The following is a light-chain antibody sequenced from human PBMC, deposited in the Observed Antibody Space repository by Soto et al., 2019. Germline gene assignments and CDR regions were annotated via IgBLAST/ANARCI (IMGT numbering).Light chain of an antibody. V-gene: IGLV2-23*02. CDR3: CTYAGHVPK. CDR1: TSDVAYYDL. Sequence: QSVLTQPAPVSGSPGQSITISCAGTTSDVAYYDLVSWYQQHPGRAPKLLIYEVDKRPSGISVRFSGSKSGATASLTISGLLPEDEAVYFCCTYAGHVPKFGGGTKLTVL. J-gene: IGLJ2*01. CDR2: EVD.